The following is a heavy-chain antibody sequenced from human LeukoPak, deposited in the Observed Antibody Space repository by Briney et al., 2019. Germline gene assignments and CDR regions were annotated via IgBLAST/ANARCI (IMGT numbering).Heavy chain of an antibody. CDR2: IYYSGST. D-gene: IGHD2-8*01. V-gene: IGHV4-59*12. CDR1: GGSISSYY. CDR3: ARDPRHVYGIDY. Sequence: SETLSLTCTVSGGSISSYYWSWIRQPPGKGLEWIGYIYYSGSTNYNPSLKSRVTISVDTSKNQFSLKLSSVTAADTAVYYCARDPRHVYGIDYWGQGTLVTVSS. J-gene: IGHJ4*02.